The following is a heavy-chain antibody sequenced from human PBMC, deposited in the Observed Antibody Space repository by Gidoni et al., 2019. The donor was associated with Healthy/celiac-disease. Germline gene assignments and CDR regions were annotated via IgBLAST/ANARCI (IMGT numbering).Heavy chain of an antibody. CDR1: GGSFSGYY. Sequence: QVQLQQWGAGLLKPSETLSLTCAVYGGSFSGYYWSWIRQPPGKGLEWIGEINHSGSTNYNPSLKSRVTISVDTSKNQFSLKLSSVTAADTAVYYCARRTPYYDYVWGSYRYDYFDYWGQGTLVTVSS. CDR2: INHSGST. J-gene: IGHJ4*02. CDR3: ARRTPYYDYVWGSYRYDYFDY. V-gene: IGHV4-34*01. D-gene: IGHD3-16*02.